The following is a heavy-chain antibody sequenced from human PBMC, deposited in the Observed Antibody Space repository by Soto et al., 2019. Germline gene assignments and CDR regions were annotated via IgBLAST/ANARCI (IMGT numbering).Heavy chain of an antibody. J-gene: IGHJ4*02. V-gene: IGHV2-5*01. Sequence: QITLKASGPTLVKPTQTLTLTCTLSGISLSTSGMGMGWIRQPPVKALECLALIYCNDDKRYSPSLKNRLSINKDNSKNQVVLKMTKMQDVDTATYYCAPSFYFWSGYYPGFDYWGQGALVTVSA. CDR1: GISLSTSGMG. CDR3: APSFYFWSGYYPGFDY. D-gene: IGHD3-3*01. CDR2: IYCNDDK.